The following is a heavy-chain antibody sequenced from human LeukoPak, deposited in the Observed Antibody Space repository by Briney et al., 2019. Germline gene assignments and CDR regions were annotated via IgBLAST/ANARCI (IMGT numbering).Heavy chain of an antibody. J-gene: IGHJ4*02. CDR2: IHSSGYT. CDR1: GGSIRSSSFY. Sequence: SETLSLTCTVSGGSIRSSSFYWGWIRQPPGKGLEWIGSIHSSGYTSYTPSLKSRVAISVDTSKNQFSLGLRSVTAPDTAVYYCARDYGDYFDYWGQGTLVTVSS. V-gene: IGHV4-39*02. CDR3: ARDYGDYFDY. D-gene: IGHD4-17*01.